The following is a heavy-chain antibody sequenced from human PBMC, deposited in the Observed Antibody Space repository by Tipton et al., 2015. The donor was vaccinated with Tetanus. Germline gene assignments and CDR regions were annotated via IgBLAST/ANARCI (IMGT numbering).Heavy chain of an antibody. Sequence: GSLRLSCAASGFSVSNNYMSWVRQAPGKGLEWVSVIYIGGSIYYTDSVKGRFTISRDNSKNTLFLQMNSLRVEDTAVYFCARGLTQNYYDPSGDGFDFWGQGTKVTVSS. V-gene: IGHV3-53*01. J-gene: IGHJ3*01. CDR1: GFSVSNNY. CDR3: ARGLTQNYYDPSGDGFDF. D-gene: IGHD3-22*01. CDR2: IYIGGSI.